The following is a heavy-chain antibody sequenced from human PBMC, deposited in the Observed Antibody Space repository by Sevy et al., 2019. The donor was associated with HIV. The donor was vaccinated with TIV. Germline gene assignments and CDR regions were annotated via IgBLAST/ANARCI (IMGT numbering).Heavy chain of an antibody. CDR3: AKGRQQWPSDF. J-gene: IGHJ4*02. V-gene: IGHV3-23*01. CDR2: ISGVGGTA. Sequence: GGSLRLSCAASGFTFNNFAMSWVRQTPGKGLEWVSGISGVGGTAYYVDSVKGRFTISRDNSKSTLYLQMNSLRAEDTAAYYCAKGRQQWPSDFWGRGTLVTVSS. CDR1: GFTFNNFA. D-gene: IGHD6-19*01.